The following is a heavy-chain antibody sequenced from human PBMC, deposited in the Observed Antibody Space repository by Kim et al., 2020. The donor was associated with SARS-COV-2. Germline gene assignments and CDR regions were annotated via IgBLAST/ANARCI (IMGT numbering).Heavy chain of an antibody. J-gene: IGHJ4*02. D-gene: IGHD6-19*01. Sequence: NHPSHRHRVTLSLDTATNQFSLELSSVTAADTAVYYCARDGRRGWYYFDYWGQGTLVTVST. CDR3: ARDGRRGWYYFDY. V-gene: IGHV4-4*07.